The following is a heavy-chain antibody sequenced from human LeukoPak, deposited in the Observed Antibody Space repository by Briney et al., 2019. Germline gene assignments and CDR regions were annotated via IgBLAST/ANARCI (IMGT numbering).Heavy chain of an antibody. CDR3: VRGDSRDY. CDR1: GFTFSTYT. J-gene: IGHJ4*02. CDR2: IPASGTYS. V-gene: IGHV3-21*01. Sequence: GGPLRLSCAASGFTFSTYTMNWVRQAPGKGLEWVSSIPASGTYSHHADSVKGRFTISRDNAKNSLYLDMDNSRAEDTAVYYCVRGDSRDYWGQGTLVTVSS. D-gene: IGHD6-13*01.